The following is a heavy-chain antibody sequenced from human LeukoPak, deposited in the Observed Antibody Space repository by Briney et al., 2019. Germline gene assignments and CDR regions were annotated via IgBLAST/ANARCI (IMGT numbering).Heavy chain of an antibody. J-gene: IGHJ4*02. CDR1: RFTFSSYW. V-gene: IGHV3-7*04. CDR2: IKQDGSEK. Sequence: PGGSLRLPCAASRFTFSSYWMSWVRQAPGKGLEWVANIKQDGSEKYYVDSVKGRFTISRDNAKNSLYLQMNSLRAEDTAVYYCARGYSSGPFDYWGQGTLVTVSS. D-gene: IGHD6-19*01. CDR3: ARGYSSGPFDY.